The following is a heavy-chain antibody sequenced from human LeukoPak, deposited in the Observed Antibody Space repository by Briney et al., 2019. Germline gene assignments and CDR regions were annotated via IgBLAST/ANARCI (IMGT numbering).Heavy chain of an antibody. CDR2: INPSGGST. D-gene: IGHD3-3*01. CDR3: ASQGLETYYMDV. J-gene: IGHJ6*03. CDR1: RYTLTSYY. V-gene: IGHV1-46*01. Sequence: GASVKGSCKTSRYTLTSYYIHLVRQAPGQGLEWMGIINPSGGSTSYAQKFQGRVTMTRDMSTSTVYMELSSLRSEDTAVYYCASQGLETYYMDVWGKGTTVTVSS.